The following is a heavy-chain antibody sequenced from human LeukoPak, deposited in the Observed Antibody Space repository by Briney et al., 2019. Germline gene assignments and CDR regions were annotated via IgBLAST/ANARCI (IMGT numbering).Heavy chain of an antibody. CDR3: ARGHIVVVTAQLNWFDP. V-gene: IGHV4-30-4*01. CDR1: GGSISRGDYY. Sequence: PSQTLSLTCSVSGGSISRGDYYWSWIRPPPGKGLEWIGYIYYSGSTYYTPSLKSRVTISADTSKNQFSLKLSSVTAADTAVYYCARGHIVVVTAQLNWFDPGGQGTLVTVSS. J-gene: IGHJ5*02. D-gene: IGHD2-21*02. CDR2: IYYSGST.